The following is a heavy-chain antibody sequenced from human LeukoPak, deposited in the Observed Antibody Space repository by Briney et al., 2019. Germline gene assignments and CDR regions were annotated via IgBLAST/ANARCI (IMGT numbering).Heavy chain of an antibody. Sequence: PETLSLTCTVSGGSISSYYWSWIRQPPGKGLEWIGYMYYSGSTNHNPSLKSRVTTSVDTSKNQFSLKLSSVTAADTAVYYCARSVTSASFDYWGQGTLVTASS. CDR3: ARSVTSASFDY. CDR1: GGSISSYY. D-gene: IGHD4-17*01. CDR2: MYYSGST. J-gene: IGHJ4*02. V-gene: IGHV4-59*01.